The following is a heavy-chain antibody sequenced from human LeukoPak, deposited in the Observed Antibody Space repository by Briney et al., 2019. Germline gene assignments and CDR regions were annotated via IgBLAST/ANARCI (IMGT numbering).Heavy chain of an antibody. D-gene: IGHD5-18*01. Sequence: SVKVSCKASGGTFSSYAISWVRQAPGQGLEWMGRIIPIFGIANYAQKFQGRVTITADESTSTAYMELSSLRSEDTAVYYCARTGERGYSYGNDYWGQGTLVTVSS. J-gene: IGHJ4*02. V-gene: IGHV1-69*15. CDR2: IIPIFGIA. CDR1: GGTFSSYA. CDR3: ARTGERGYSYGNDY.